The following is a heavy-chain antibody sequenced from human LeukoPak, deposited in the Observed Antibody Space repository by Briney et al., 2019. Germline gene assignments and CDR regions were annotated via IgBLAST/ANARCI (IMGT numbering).Heavy chain of an antibody. D-gene: IGHD4-23*01. CDR2: IIPILGIA. CDR3: ARDPDYGGNYFDY. Sequence: ASVKASCKASGGTFSSYAISWVRQAPGQGLEWMGRIIPILGIANYAQKFQGRVTITADKSTSTAYMELSSLRSEGTAVYYCARDPDYGGNYFDYWGQGTLVTVSS. V-gene: IGHV1-69*04. CDR1: GGTFSSYA. J-gene: IGHJ4*02.